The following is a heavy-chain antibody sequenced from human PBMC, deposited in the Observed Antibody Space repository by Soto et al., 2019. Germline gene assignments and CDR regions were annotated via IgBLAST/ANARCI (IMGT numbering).Heavy chain of an antibody. V-gene: IGHV1-2*04. CDR2: INPNSGGT. CDR1: GYTFTGYY. J-gene: IGHJ4*02. CDR3: ARVGPIAAAGFGH. D-gene: IGHD6-13*01. Sequence: GASVKVSCKASGYTFTGYYMHWVRQAPGQGLEWMGWINPNSGGTNYAQKFQGWVTMTGDTSISTAYMELRSLISDDTAIYYCARVGPIAAAGFGHWGQGTLVTVSS.